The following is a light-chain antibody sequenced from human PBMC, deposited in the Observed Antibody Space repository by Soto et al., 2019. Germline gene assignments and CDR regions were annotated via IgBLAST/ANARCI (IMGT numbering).Light chain of an antibody. Sequence: QSALTQPASVSGSPGQSITLSCTGSSSDVGRYDSVSWYQQQPGKAPKLIIYEVLNRPSGVSNRFSGSKSGNTASLTISGLQAEDEADYHCCSYAGSSTFVLFGGGTKLTVL. V-gene: IGLV2-23*02. J-gene: IGLJ2*01. CDR2: EVL. CDR3: CSYAGSSTFVL. CDR1: SSDVGRYDS.